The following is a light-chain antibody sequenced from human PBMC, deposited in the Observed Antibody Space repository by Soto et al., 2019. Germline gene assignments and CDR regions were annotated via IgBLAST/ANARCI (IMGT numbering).Light chain of an antibody. CDR1: STDVGRYNY. V-gene: IGLV2-14*01. CDR3: TEYTSDSTYV. J-gene: IGLJ1*01. Sequence: SVLTQPASVSGSPGQSITISCTGTSTDVGRYNYVSWYQQQPGKAPKLMVYDVSNRPSWVSNRFSGSKSGITASLTISGLQAEDEDDYYCTEYTSDSTYVYVTRTKVTV. CDR2: DVS.